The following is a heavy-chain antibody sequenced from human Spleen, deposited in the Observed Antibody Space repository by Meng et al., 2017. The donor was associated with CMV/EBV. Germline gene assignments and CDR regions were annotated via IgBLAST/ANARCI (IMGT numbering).Heavy chain of an antibody. CDR2: IYYSGST. D-gene: IGHD6-13*01. V-gene: IGHV4-34*01. Sequence: SETLSLSCAVYGGSFSGYYWSWIRQPPGKGLEWIGYIYYSGSTNYNPSLNSRFTISIDTSKSQFSLKVFSVTAADTAVYYCARTSSWYASDFWGQGALVTVSS. J-gene: IGHJ4*02. CDR3: ARTSSWYASDF. CDR1: GGSFSGYY.